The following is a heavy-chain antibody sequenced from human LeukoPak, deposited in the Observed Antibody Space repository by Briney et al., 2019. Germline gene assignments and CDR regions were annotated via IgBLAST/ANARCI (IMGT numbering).Heavy chain of an antibody. CDR1: GGTFSSYA. Sequence: SCKASGGTFSSYAMHWVRQAPGKGLEWVAVISYDGSNKYYADSVKGRFTISRDNSKNTLYLQMNSLRAEDTAVYYCAKVKIGRLYYFDYWGQGTLVTVSS. CDR3: AKVKIGRLYYFDY. CDR2: ISYDGSNK. D-gene: IGHD3-22*01. J-gene: IGHJ4*02. V-gene: IGHV3-30*04.